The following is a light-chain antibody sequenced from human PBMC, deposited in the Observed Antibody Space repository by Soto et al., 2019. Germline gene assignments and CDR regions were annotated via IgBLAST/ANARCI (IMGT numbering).Light chain of an antibody. CDR1: SSDVGGQNA. CDR3: CSYAGSSTVV. Sequence: QSALTQPASVSGSPGQSITISCTGTSSDVGGQNAVSWYQQHPGKAPKFMIYDVSKRPSGVSSRFSGSKSGNTVSLTISGLQAEAEADYYCCSYAGSSTVVFGGGTKLTVL. V-gene: IGLV2-23*02. CDR2: DVS. J-gene: IGLJ2*01.